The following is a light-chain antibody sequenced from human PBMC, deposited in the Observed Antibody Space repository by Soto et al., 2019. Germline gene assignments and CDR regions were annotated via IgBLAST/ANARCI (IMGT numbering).Light chain of an antibody. Sequence: DIRMTQSPSTLSASVGDRVTITCRASQSISVWLAWYQQKPGKAPKLLIYKASTLQSGVPSRFSGSGYGTEFTLTINSLQPDDFATYSCQHYYTDSPTFGQGTKVEI. J-gene: IGKJ1*01. V-gene: IGKV1-5*03. CDR1: QSISVW. CDR3: QHYYTDSPT. CDR2: KAS.